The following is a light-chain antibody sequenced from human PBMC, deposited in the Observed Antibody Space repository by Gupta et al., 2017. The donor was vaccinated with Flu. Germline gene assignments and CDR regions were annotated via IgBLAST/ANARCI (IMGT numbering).Light chain of an antibody. CDR1: QSLLHSNGYNY. CDR2: LGS. Sequence: DIVMTQSPLSLPVTPREPASISCRSSQSLLHSNGYNYLDWYLQKPGQSPQLLIYLGSNRASGVPDRFSGSGSGTDFTLKISRVEAEDVGVYYCMQALQTPLFTFGPGTKVDIK. CDR3: MQALQTPLFT. J-gene: IGKJ3*01. V-gene: IGKV2-28*01.